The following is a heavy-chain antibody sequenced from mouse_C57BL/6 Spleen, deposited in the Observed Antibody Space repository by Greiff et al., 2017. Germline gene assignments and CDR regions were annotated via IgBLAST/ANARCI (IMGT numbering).Heavy chain of an antibody. Sequence: QVQLQQSGAELVRPGTSVQVSCKASGYAFTNYLIEWVKQRPGQGLEWIGVINPGSGGTNYNEKFKGKATLTADKSSSTAYMQLSSLTSEDSAVYFCAREGYGSSYAWFAYWGQGTLVTVSA. D-gene: IGHD1-1*01. CDR3: AREGYGSSYAWFAY. J-gene: IGHJ3*01. CDR1: GYAFTNYL. CDR2: INPGSGGT. V-gene: IGHV1-54*01.